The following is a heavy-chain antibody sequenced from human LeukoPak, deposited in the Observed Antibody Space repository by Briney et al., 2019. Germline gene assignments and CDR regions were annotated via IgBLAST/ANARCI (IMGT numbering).Heavy chain of an antibody. V-gene: IGHV1-2*02. J-gene: IGHJ4*02. Sequence: ASVKVSCKASGYTFTGYYMHWVRQAPGQGLEWMGWINPNSGGTNYAQKFRGRVTMTRDTSISTAYMELSRLRSDDTAVYYCARDRVYYYDSSGYSNWGQGTLVTVSS. CDR3: ARDRVYYYDSSGYSN. D-gene: IGHD3-22*01. CDR1: GYTFTGYY. CDR2: INPNSGGT.